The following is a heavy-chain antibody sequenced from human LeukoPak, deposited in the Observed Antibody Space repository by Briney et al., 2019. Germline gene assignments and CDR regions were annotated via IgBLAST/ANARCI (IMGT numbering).Heavy chain of an antibody. Sequence: SETLSLTCTVSGVSISSSSYYWGWIRQPPGKGLEWIGSIYYSGSAYYNPSLKSRVTISVDTSKNQFSLKLSSVTAADTAVYYCARHSYFDYWGQGTLVAVSS. J-gene: IGHJ4*02. CDR2: IYYSGSA. V-gene: IGHV4-39*01. CDR1: GVSISSSSYY. CDR3: ARHSYFDY.